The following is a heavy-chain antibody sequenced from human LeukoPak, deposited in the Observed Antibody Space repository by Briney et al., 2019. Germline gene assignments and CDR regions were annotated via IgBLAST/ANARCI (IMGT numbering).Heavy chain of an antibody. CDR3: AKGSYYDSSGSFYFDY. Sequence: GGSLRLSCVVSGFTFSNYAMSWVRQAPGKGLEWVSGVTGSGGNTYYADSVKGRFTLSRDNSKNTLYVQVNSLGTEDTAAYYCAKGSYYDSSGSFYFDYWGQGTLVTVSS. CDR2: VTGSGGNT. D-gene: IGHD3-22*01. J-gene: IGHJ4*02. CDR1: GFTFSNYA. V-gene: IGHV3-23*01.